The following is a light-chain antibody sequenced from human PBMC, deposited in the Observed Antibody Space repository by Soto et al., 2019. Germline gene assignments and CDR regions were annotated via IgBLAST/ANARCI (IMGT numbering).Light chain of an antibody. CDR2: DVS. J-gene: IGLJ2*01. CDR3: SSYTSSSTLV. V-gene: IGLV2-14*01. Sequence: QSVLTQPASVSGSPGQSITISCTGTSSDVGGYNYVSWYQQHPGKAPKLMICDVSNRPSGVSNRFSGSKSGNTASLTISGLQAEDEADYYCSSYTSSSTLVFGGGTKLTVL. CDR1: SSDVGGYNY.